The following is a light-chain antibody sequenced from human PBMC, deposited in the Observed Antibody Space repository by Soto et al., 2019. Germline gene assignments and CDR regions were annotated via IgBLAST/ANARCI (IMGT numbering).Light chain of an antibody. J-gene: IGKJ4*01. CDR2: GAS. Sequence: EIVMTQSPATLSVSPGERATLSCRASQSVRSNLAWSQQKPGQAPRLLIYGASTRATGIPARFSGSGSGTEFTLIISSLQSEDFAFYYCQQYNNWPALTFGGGTKVEIK. CDR1: QSVRSN. CDR3: QQYNNWPALT. V-gene: IGKV3-15*01.